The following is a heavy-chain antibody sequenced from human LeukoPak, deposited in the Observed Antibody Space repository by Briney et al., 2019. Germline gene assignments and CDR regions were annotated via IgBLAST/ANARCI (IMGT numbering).Heavy chain of an antibody. J-gene: IGHJ4*02. Sequence: VASVKVSCKASGGTFSTYGVSWVRQAPGQGLEWMGGIIPIFGTANYAQKFQGRVTITADESTSTAYMELSSLRSEDTAVYYCASRSGSGYFRPDYWGQGTLVTVSS. V-gene: IGHV1-69*13. CDR2: IIPIFGTA. CDR3: ASRSGSGYFRPDY. D-gene: IGHD3-22*01. CDR1: GGTFSTYG.